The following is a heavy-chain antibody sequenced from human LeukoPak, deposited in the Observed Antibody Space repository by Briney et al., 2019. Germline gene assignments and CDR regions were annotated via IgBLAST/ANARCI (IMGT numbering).Heavy chain of an antibody. D-gene: IGHD1-26*01. CDR2: INPSGGST. CDR1: GYTFTSYY. J-gene: IGHJ3*02. V-gene: IGHV1-46*01. Sequence: ASVKVSCKASGYTFTSYYMHWVRQAPGQGLEWMGIINPSGGSTSYAQKFQGRVTITADESTSTAYMELSSLRSEDTAVYYCARGVSGELSFDAFDIWGQGTMVTVSS. CDR3: ARGVSGELSFDAFDI.